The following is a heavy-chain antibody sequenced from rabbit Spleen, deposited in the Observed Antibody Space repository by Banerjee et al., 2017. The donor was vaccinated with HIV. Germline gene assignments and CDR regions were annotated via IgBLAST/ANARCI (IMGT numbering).Heavy chain of an antibody. J-gene: IGHJ4*01. D-gene: IGHD2-1*01. CDR1: GISFSSSYY. Sequence: QSLEESGGDLVKPGASLTLTCTASGISFSSSYYMCWVRQAPGKGLEWIACIQGGSSGFTYFATWAKGRFTCSKTSSTTVTLQMTTLTAADTATYFCATDGGDGANGNGRGFDLWGPGTLVTVS. V-gene: IGHV1S40*01. CDR3: ATDGGDGANGNGRGFDL. CDR2: IQGGSSGFT.